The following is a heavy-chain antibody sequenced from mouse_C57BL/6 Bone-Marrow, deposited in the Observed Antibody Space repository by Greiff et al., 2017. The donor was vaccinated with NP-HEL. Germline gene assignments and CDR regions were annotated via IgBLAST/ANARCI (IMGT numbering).Heavy chain of an antibody. V-gene: IGHV1-50*01. CDR1: GYTFTSYW. CDR3: ARYARDGYSTMDY. D-gene: IGHD2-3*01. CDR2: IDPSDSYT. J-gene: IGHJ4*01. Sequence: VQLQQPGAELVKPGASVKLSCKASGYTFTSYWMQWVKQRPGQGLEWIGEIDPSDSYTNYNQKFKGKATLTVDTSSSTAYMQLSSLTSEDSAVYYCARYARDGYSTMDYWGQGTSVTVSS.